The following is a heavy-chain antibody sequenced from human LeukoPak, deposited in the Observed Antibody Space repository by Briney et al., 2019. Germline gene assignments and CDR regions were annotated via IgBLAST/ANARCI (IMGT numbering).Heavy chain of an antibody. CDR1: GYTFTSYD. V-gene: IGHV1-8*03. Sequence: SVKVSCKASGYTFTSYDINWGRQGTGQGLEWMGWRNPNSGNTGYEQKFQGRVTITRNTSISTAYMELSSRRSDDTAVYYCARDSGERGSGSYLIAYWGQGTLVTVSS. CDR3: ARDSGERGSGSYLIAY. CDR2: RNPNSGNT. J-gene: IGHJ4*02. D-gene: IGHD3-10*01.